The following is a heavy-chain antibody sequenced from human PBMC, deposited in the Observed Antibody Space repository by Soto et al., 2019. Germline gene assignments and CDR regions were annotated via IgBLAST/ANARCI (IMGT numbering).Heavy chain of an antibody. CDR1: GFTFSSYA. CDR2: ISGSGGST. Sequence: GGSLRLSCAASGFTFSSYAMSWVRQAPGKGLEWVSAISGSGGSTYYADSVKGRFTISRDNSKNTLYLQMNSLRAEDTAVYYCAKWVVDFWSGYFSRSNWFDPWGQGTLVTVSS. J-gene: IGHJ5*02. V-gene: IGHV3-23*01. D-gene: IGHD3-3*01. CDR3: AKWVVDFWSGYFSRSNWFDP.